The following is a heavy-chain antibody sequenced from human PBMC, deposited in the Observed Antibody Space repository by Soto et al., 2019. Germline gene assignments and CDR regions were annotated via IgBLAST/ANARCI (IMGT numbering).Heavy chain of an antibody. J-gene: IGHJ5*02. D-gene: IGHD4-17*01. Sequence: QITLKESGPPLVKPTQTLTLTCTFSGFSLSSSGVGVGWIRQPPGKALEWLALIFWDDDKRYSPSLKSRLTIXXDTSKNQVVLTMTNMDPVDTATYYCAHRTVRQLDAWGQGTLVTVSS. CDR3: AHRTVRQLDA. CDR1: GFSLSSSGVG. CDR2: IFWDDDK. V-gene: IGHV2-5*02.